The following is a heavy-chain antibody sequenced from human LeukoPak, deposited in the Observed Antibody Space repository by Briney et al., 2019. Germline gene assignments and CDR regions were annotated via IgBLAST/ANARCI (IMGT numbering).Heavy chain of an antibody. V-gene: IGHV3-48*01. D-gene: IGHD6-13*01. CDR2: ISSGSSTI. CDR3: ARAIRKQQLVQTDY. CDR1: GFTFSSYS. Sequence: GGSLRLSCAASGFTFSSYSMNWVRQAPGKGLEWVSYISSGSSTIYYADSVKGRFTISRDNAKNSLYLQMNSLRAEDTAVYYCARAIRKQQLVQTDYWGQGTLVTVSS. J-gene: IGHJ4*02.